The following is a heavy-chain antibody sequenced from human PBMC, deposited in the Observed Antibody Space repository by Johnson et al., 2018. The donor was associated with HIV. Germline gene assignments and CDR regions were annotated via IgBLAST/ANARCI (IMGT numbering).Heavy chain of an antibody. J-gene: IGHJ3*02. Sequence: VQLVESGGGVVQPGRSLRLSCAASGFTFSSYAMHWVRQAPGKGLEWVAVISYDGSNKYYADSVKGRFTISRDNSKNTLYLQMNSLRAEDTAVYYCATRDPTYRPGAFDIWGQGTMVCVSS. CDR2: ISYDGSNK. D-gene: IGHD2-2*02. CDR1: GFTFSSYA. V-gene: IGHV3-30-3*02. CDR3: ATRDPTYRPGAFDI.